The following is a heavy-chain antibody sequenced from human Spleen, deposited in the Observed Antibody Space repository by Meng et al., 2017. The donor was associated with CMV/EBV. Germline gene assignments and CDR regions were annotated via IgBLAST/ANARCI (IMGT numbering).Heavy chain of an antibody. CDR2: ISAYNGNT. D-gene: IGHD3-3*01. Sequence: ASVKVSCKASGYTFTSYGISWVRQAPGQGLEWMGWISAYNGNTNYAQKLQGRVTMTTDTSTSTAYMELRSLRSDDTAVYYCARAGLRDYDFWNSYYYDAFDIWGQGTMVTVSS. CDR3: ARAGLRDYDFWNSYYYDAFDI. V-gene: IGHV1-18*01. J-gene: IGHJ3*02. CDR1: GYTFTSYG.